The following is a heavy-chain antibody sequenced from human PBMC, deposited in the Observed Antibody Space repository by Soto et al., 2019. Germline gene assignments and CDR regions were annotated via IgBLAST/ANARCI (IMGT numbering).Heavy chain of an antibody. D-gene: IGHD3-22*01. CDR2: ISGSGGST. CDR1: GFTFSSYA. Sequence: PGGSLRLSCAASGFTFSSYAMTWVRQAPGKGLEWVSVISGSGGSTHYADSVKGRSTIARDNSKNTLYLQVNSLRAEDTAVYYCAKEADISGYNHYYWGQGTQVTVSS. CDR3: AKEADISGYNHYY. V-gene: IGHV3-23*01. J-gene: IGHJ4*02.